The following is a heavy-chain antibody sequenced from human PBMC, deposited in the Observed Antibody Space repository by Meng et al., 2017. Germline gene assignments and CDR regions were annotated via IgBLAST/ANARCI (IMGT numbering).Heavy chain of an antibody. CDR1: GFTFDDYT. J-gene: IGHJ6*02. Sequence: GESLKISCAASGFTFDDYTMHWVRQAPGKGLEWVSLISWDGGSTYYADSVKGRFTISRDNSKTSLYLQMNSLRTEDTALYYCAKDVDYGDYGDYGMDVWGQGTTVTVSS. D-gene: IGHD4-17*01. CDR3: AKDVDYGDYGDYGMDV. V-gene: IGHV3-43*01. CDR2: ISWDGGST.